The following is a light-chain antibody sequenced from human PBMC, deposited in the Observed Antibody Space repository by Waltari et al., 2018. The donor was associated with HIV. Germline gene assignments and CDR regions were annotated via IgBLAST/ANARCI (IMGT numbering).Light chain of an antibody. CDR3: SAYAGSNNLVL. CDR2: AVN. V-gene: IGLV2-8*01. Sequence: QSALTQPPSASGSLGQSVTISCTGTSSDVGGYNYISWYQQYPGEAPKLIIYAVNKRPSGVPDRFSGSKSGNTASLTVSGLQGEDEAQYYCSAYAGSNNLVLFGGGTKLTVL. J-gene: IGLJ2*01. CDR1: SSDVGGYNY.